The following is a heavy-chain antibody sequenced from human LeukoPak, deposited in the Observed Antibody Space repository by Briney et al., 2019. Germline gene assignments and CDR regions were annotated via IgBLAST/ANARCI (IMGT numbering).Heavy chain of an antibody. V-gene: IGHV6-1*01. J-gene: IGHJ4*02. CDR3: AREAASTFDY. D-gene: IGHD5/OR15-5a*01. CDR2: TYYRSKWFI. Sequence: SQTLSLTCAISGDSVSTNSAAWNWIRQSPSRGLEWLGRTYYRSKWFIDYAVSVRSRITINPDTSKNQFSLQLDTVTPEDTAVYYCAREAASTFDYWGQGTLVTVSS. CDR1: GDSVSTNSAA.